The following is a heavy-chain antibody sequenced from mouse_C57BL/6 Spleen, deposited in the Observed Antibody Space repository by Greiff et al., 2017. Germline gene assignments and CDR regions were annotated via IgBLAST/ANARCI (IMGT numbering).Heavy chain of an antibody. CDR3: ASSGVDYGNYGGYFDY. Sequence: QVQLQQPGTELVKPGASVKLSCKASGYTFTSYWMHWVKQRPGQGLEWIGNINPSNGGTNYNEKFKSKATLTVDKSSSTAYMQLSSLTSEDSAVYYCASSGVDYGNYGGYFDYWGQGTTLTVSS. CDR1: GYTFTSYW. D-gene: IGHD2-1*01. CDR2: INPSNGGT. V-gene: IGHV1-53*01. J-gene: IGHJ2*01.